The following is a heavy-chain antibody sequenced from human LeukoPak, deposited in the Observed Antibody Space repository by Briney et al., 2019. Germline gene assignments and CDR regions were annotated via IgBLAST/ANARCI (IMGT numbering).Heavy chain of an antibody. CDR3: ARAMYYDSSGYTYYYYGMDV. CDR2: IIPIFGTA. D-gene: IGHD3-22*01. CDR1: GGTFSSYA. Sequence: ASVRVSCKASGGTFSSYAISWVRQAPGQGLEWMGRIIPIFGTANYAQKFQGRVTITADESTSTAYMELSSLRSEDTAVYYCARAMYYDSSGYTYYYYGMDVWGQGTTVTVSS. V-gene: IGHV1-69*15. J-gene: IGHJ6*02.